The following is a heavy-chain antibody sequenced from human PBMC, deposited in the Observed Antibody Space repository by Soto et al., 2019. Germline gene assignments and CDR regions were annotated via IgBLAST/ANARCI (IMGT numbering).Heavy chain of an antibody. CDR2: IDPSDSYT. CDR1: GYSFTGYW. J-gene: IGHJ3*02. CDR3: ARLPSGYTSKDAVDI. V-gene: IGHV5-10-1*01. Sequence: HGPSLKISCKRSGYSFTGYWISWVRQMPGKGLEWMGRIDPSDSYTNYSPSFQVHVTISADKSISTAYLQWSSLKASDSAMYYCARLPSGYTSKDAVDIWGQGTMVTVSS. D-gene: IGHD3-3*01.